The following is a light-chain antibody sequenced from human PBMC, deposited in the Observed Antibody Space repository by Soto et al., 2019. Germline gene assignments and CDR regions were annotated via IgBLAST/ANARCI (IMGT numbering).Light chain of an antibody. CDR2: DAS. V-gene: IGKV1-39*01. CDR3: QKSYSTLWK. J-gene: IGKJ1*01. Sequence: DIQMTQSPSSLSASVGDRVTITCRASQGISTYLNWYQQKPGKAPKLLIYDASSLQSGVPSRFSGSGSGTDFTLTISSLQPEDFATYYCQKSYSTLWKFGQGTKVDIK. CDR1: QGISTY.